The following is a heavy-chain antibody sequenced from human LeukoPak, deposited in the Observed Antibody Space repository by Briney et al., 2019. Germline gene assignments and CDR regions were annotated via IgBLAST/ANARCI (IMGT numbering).Heavy chain of an antibody. V-gene: IGHV3-11*04. D-gene: IGHD3-10*01. J-gene: IGHJ4*02. Sequence: KPGGSLRLSCAASEFSVGSNYMTWVRQAPGKGLECISYISSSGSTIYYADSVKGRFTISRDNAKNSLYLQMNSLRAEDTAVYYCARGEYYYGSGVDYWGQGTLVTVSS. CDR2: ISSSGSTI. CDR1: EFSVGSNY. CDR3: ARGEYYYGSGVDY.